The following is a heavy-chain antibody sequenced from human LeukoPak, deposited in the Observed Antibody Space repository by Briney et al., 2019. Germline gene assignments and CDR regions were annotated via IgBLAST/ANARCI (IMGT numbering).Heavy chain of an antibody. J-gene: IGHJ4*02. Sequence: GGSLRLSCAASGFTFSSYAMHWVRQAPGKGLEWVAVISYDGSNKYYADSVKGRFTISRDNSKNTLYLQMNSLRAEDTAVYYCVRGDSSGYYWGLDYWGQGTLVTVSS. V-gene: IGHV3-30-3*01. CDR3: VRGDSSGYYWGLDY. CDR2: ISYDGSNK. CDR1: GFTFSSYA. D-gene: IGHD3-22*01.